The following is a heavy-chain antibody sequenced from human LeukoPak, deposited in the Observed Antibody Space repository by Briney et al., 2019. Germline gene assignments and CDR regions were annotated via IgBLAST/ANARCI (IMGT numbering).Heavy chain of an antibody. CDR3: ARIGVATIADY. D-gene: IGHD5-12*01. J-gene: IGHJ4*02. V-gene: IGHV4-34*01. Sequence: TSETLSLTCAVYGGSFSGYYWSWIRQPPGKGLERIGEINHSGSTNYNPSLKSRVTISVDTSKNQFSLKLSSVTAADTAVYYCARIGVATIADYWGQGTLVTVSS. CDR2: INHSGST. CDR1: GGSFSGYY.